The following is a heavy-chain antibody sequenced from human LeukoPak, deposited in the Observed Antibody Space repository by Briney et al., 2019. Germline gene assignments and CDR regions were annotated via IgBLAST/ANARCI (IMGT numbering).Heavy chain of an antibody. J-gene: IGHJ5*02. D-gene: IGHD2-2*01. CDR2: IKQDGSEK. CDR3: ARAPCSSTSCYDGWFDP. V-gene: IGHV3-7*01. Sequence: GGSLRLSCAASGFTSSSYWMSWVRQAPGKGLEWVANIKQDGSEKYYVDSVKGRFTISRDNAKNTLYLQMNSLRAEDTAVYYCARAPCSSTSCYDGWFDPWGQGTLVTVSS. CDR1: GFTSSSYW.